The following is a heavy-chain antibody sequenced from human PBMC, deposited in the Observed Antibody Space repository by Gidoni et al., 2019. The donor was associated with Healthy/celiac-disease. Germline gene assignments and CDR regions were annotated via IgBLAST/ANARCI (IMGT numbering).Heavy chain of an antibody. V-gene: IGHV3-74*01. Sequence: EVQLLASWGGLVQPGGSLRLSCSASGFTFSSYWMHWVRQAPGKGLVWVSRINSDGSSTSYADAVKGRFTISRDNAKNTLYLQMNRLRAEDTAVYYCARCNSGSYAFDYWGQGTLVTVSS. J-gene: IGHJ4*02. CDR3: ARCNSGSYAFDY. CDR1: GFTFSSYW. CDR2: INSDGSST. D-gene: IGHD1-26*01.